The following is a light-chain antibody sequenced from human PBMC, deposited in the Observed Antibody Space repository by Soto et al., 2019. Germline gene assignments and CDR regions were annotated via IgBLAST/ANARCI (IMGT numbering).Light chain of an antibody. V-gene: IGKV3-20*01. Sequence: EIVLSQSPGTLSLSPGERATLSCRASQSRSNTYLAWYQQKPGQAPRLLIYSASNKATGLPDRFSGSGSGTDFTLTISRLETEDFAVYYEQQYGSSARNFGRGTKVDSK. CDR1: QSRSNTY. CDR2: SAS. CDR3: QQYGSSARN. J-gene: IGKJ4*01.